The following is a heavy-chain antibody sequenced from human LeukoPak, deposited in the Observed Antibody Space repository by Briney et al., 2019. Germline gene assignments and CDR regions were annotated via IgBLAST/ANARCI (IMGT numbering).Heavy chain of an antibody. D-gene: IGHD6-19*01. CDR2: ISPYNGNT. CDR1: GYDFTSVD. J-gene: IGHJ4*02. Sequence: GASVKVSCKASGYDFTSVDITWVRRAPGQGLEWMGWISPYNGNTRYAQKFQGRVAMTTDTSTTTAYMELRGLRFNDTAVYYCARAGSGSGWYFDYWGQGTLVTVSS. CDR3: ARAGSGSGWYFDY. V-gene: IGHV1-18*01.